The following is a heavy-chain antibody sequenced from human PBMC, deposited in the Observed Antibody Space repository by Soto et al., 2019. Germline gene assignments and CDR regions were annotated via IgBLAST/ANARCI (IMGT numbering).Heavy chain of an antibody. CDR2: IWYDGSYK. D-gene: IGHD2-8*02. CDR3: ARHWGEYCTGGSCYTIGAFDV. CDR1: GFSFDKYA. J-gene: IGHJ3*01. Sequence: QVQLVESGGGVVQPGRSLRLSCEASGFSFDKYAMHWVRQAPGKGLEWVAIIWYDGSYKYYADSVRDRFTFSRDNSKNTMYLQMNSLRVEDTAVYYCARHWGEYCTGGSCYTIGAFDVWGQGTLVTVSS. V-gene: IGHV3-33*01.